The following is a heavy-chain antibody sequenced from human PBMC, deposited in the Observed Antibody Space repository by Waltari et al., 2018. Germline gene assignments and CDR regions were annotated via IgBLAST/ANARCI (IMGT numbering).Heavy chain of an antibody. CDR3: ARVEYSYGPYCFDS. CDR2: ISSNENTT. V-gene: IGHV3-74*01. J-gene: IGHJ4*02. CDR1: GFTFSRYW. Sequence: EVQSVESGGGLVQPGGSLRLSCEASGFTFSRYWLHWVRQAPGKGLVWVSRISSNENTTTYADSVKGRFTISRDNAKNTLYLQMNSLRAEDTAVYYCARVEYSYGPYCFDSWGQGTPVTVSS. D-gene: IGHD5-18*01.